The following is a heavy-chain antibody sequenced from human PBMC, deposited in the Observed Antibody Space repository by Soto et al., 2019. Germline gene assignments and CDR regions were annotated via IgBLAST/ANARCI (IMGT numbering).Heavy chain of an antibody. CDR1: GYTFTSYD. CDR2: MNPNSGNT. Sequence: ASVKVSCKASGYTFTSYDINWVRQATGQGLEWMGWMNPNSGNTGYAQKFQGRVTMTRNTSISTAYMELSSLRSEDTAVYYCARLAYYDILTGPEIDYWGQGTQVTVSS. V-gene: IGHV1-8*01. J-gene: IGHJ4*02. D-gene: IGHD3-9*01. CDR3: ARLAYYDILTGPEIDY.